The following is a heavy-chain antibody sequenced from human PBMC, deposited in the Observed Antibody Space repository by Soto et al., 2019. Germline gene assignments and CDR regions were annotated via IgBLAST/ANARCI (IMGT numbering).Heavy chain of an antibody. J-gene: IGHJ4*02. CDR3: NTGLGQLLVVFEY. D-gene: IGHD6-19*01. Sequence: EVQLAESGGGLVKPGGSLRLSCAASGFTFNNAWLSWVRQAPGKGLEWVGRIKSKADGETTDYAAPVKVRFTISRDNSKNMLFLQRVSLKTDYTALYYGNTGLGQLLVVFEYWGQGTLITVSS. CDR2: IKSKADGETT. V-gene: IGHV3-15*01. CDR1: GFTFNNAW.